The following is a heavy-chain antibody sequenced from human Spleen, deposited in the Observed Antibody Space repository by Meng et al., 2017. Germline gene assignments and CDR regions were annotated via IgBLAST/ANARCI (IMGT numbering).Heavy chain of an antibody. CDR2: INHSGST. V-gene: IGHV4-34*01. CDR1: GGSFSDYY. CDR3: ARGPTTMAHDFDY. J-gene: IGHJ4*02. D-gene: IGHD4-11*01. Sequence: QVQIQQWGAGLLKPSETLSLTCVVSGGSFSDYYWSWIRQPPGEGREWIGEINHSGSTNYNPSLESRATISVDTSQNNLSLKLSSVTAADSAVYYCARGPTTMAHDFDYWGQGTLVTVSS.